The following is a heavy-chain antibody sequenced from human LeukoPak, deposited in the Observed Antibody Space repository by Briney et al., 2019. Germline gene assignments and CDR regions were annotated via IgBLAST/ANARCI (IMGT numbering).Heavy chain of an antibody. CDR1: GFTFSSYA. CDR2: ISGSGGST. D-gene: IGHD5-18*01. V-gene: IGHV3-23*01. Sequence: GGSLRLSCAASGFTFSSYAMSWVRQAPGKGLEWVSAISGSGGSTYYADSVKGRFTISRDNSKSTLYLQMNSLRAEDTAVYYCANPYSYGYRNAFDIWGQGTMVTVSS. J-gene: IGHJ3*02. CDR3: ANPYSYGYRNAFDI.